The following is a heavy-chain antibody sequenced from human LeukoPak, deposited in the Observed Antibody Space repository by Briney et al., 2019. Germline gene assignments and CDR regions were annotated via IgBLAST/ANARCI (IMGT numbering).Heavy chain of an antibody. CDR3: AKRGVVIRVILVGFHREAYYFDS. V-gene: IGHV3-23*01. D-gene: IGHD2-21*01. J-gene: IGHJ4*02. CDR1: GITLSNYG. CDR2: ISGSGGST. Sequence: GGSLRLSCAVSGITLSNYGMSWVRQAPGKGLEWVAGISGSGGSTNYAVSVKGRFTISRDNPKNTLFLQMNSLRAEDTAVYFCAKRGVVIRVILVGFHREAYYFDSWGQGALVTVSS.